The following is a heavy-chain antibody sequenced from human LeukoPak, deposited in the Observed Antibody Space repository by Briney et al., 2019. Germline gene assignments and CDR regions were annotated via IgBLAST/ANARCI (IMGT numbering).Heavy chain of an antibody. CDR1: GYTFTSYY. J-gene: IGHJ3*02. CDR2: INPSGGST. Sequence: ASVKVSCKASGYTFTSYYMHWVRQDPAQGLEWMGVINPSGGSTSYAQKFQGRVTMTRDTSTSTVYMELSSLRSEDTAVYYCARDRGGYDYVWGDAFDIWGQGTMVTVSS. D-gene: IGHD3-16*01. CDR3: ARDRGGYDYVWGDAFDI. V-gene: IGHV1-46*01.